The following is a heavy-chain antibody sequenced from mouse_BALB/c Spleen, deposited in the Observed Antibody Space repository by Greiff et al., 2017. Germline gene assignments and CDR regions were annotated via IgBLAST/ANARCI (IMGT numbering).Heavy chain of an antibody. CDR1: GFTFSDYY. V-gene: IGHV5-4*02. CDR3: ARAYGNYEAWFAY. J-gene: IGHJ3*01. CDR2: ISDGGSYT. D-gene: IGHD2-1*01. Sequence: EVQGVESGGGLVKPGGSLKLSCAASGFTFSDYYMYWVRQTPEKRLEWVATISDGGSYTYYPDSVKGRFTISRDNAKNNLYLQMSSLKSEDTAMYYCARAYGNYEAWFAYWGQGTLVTVSA.